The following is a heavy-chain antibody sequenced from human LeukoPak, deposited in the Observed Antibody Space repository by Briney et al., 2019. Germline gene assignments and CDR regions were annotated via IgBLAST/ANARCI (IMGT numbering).Heavy chain of an antibody. J-gene: IGHJ4*02. Sequence: SETLSLTCAVSGYSISSGYYWGWIRQPPGKGLEWIGSIYHSGSTYYNPSLKSRVTISVDTSKNQFSLKLSSVTAADTAVYYCARTSRGRTYYYDSSGYYYFDYWGQGTLVTVSS. CDR2: IYHSGST. CDR3: ARTSRGRTYYYDSSGYYYFDY. CDR1: GYSISSGYY. V-gene: IGHV4-38-2*01. D-gene: IGHD3-22*01.